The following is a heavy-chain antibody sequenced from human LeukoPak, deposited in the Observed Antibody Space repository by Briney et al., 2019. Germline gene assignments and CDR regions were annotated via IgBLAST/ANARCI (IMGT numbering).Heavy chain of an antibody. Sequence: SETLSLTCAVYGGSFSGYYWSWIRQPPGKGLEWIGEINHSGSTNYNPSLKSRVTISVDTSKDQFSLKLSSVTAADTAVYYCARSRDGWLLFKYFDYWGQGTLVTVSS. CDR2: INHSGST. CDR3: ARSRDGWLLFKYFDY. CDR1: GGSFSGYY. V-gene: IGHV4-34*01. J-gene: IGHJ4*02. D-gene: IGHD3-3*01.